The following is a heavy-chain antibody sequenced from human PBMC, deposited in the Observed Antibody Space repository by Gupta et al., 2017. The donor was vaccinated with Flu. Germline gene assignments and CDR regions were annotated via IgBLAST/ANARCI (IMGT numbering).Heavy chain of an antibody. D-gene: IGHD2-8*01. CDR3: ARGSGYCTNSVCYSAYFQH. J-gene: IGHJ1*01. V-gene: IGHV4-31*02. Sequence: IRQHPGKDLEWIGYIYFSGNTFYNSSLESRFTVSVDTSKNQFSLNLTSVTPADTAVYYCARGSGYCTNSVCYSAYFQHWGQGTLVTVSS. CDR2: IYFSGNT.